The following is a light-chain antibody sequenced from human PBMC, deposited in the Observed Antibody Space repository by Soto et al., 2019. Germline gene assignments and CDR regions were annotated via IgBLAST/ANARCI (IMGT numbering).Light chain of an antibody. V-gene: IGLV1-47*02. CDR3: AAWDDSLSGLV. CDR2: SNN. Sequence: QSVLTQPPSASGTPGQRVTFSCSGSSSNIGSNYVYWYQQLPGTAPKLLIYSNNQRPSGVPDRFSGSKSGTSASLAISGLRSEDEADYYCAAWDDSLSGLVFGGGTQLTVL. J-gene: IGLJ3*02. CDR1: SSNIGSNY.